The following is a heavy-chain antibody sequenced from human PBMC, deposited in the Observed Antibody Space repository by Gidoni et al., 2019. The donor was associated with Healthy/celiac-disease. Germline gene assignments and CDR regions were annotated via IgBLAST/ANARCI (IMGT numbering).Heavy chain of an antibody. CDR2: IYWDDDK. V-gene: IGHV2-5*02. D-gene: IGHD3-22*01. Sequence: QITLKESGPTLVKPTQTLTLTCTFSGFPLSTSGVGVGWIRQPPGKALEWLALIYWDDDKRYSPSLKSRLTITKDTSKNQVVLTMTNMDPVDTATYYCAHRPDYYYDSSGYYSFDYWGQGTLVTVSS. J-gene: IGHJ4*02. CDR3: AHRPDYYYDSSGYYSFDY. CDR1: GFPLSTSGVG.